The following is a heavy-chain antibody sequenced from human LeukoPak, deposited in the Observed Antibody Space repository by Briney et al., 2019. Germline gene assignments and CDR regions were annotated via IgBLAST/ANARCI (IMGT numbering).Heavy chain of an antibody. J-gene: IGHJ4*02. CDR2: IYSGGNT. Sequence: PGGSLRLSCAASGFTFSSYSMSWVRQAPGKGLEWVSVIYSGGNTYYADSVKGRFTISRDNSKNTLYLQMNSLRAEDTAVYYCARLSPYSYGLAPIDYWGQGTLVTVSS. V-gene: IGHV3-66*04. CDR1: GFTFSSYS. CDR3: ARLSPYSYGLAPIDY. D-gene: IGHD5-18*01.